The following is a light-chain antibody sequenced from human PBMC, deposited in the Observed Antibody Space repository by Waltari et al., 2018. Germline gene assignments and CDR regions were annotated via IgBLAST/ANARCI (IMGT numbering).Light chain of an antibody. J-gene: IGLJ3*02. V-gene: IGLV2-23*01. CDR3: CSYSRSSPWV. CDR1: SSDGACFTL. CDR2: EDT. Sequence: QSALTQPASVSGSPGQSITISCTGTSSDGACFTLVSWFQQYPGKAPKRIIYEDTERPSGVSSRFSGSKSGNTASLSISGLQAEDEADYHCCSYSRSSPWVFGGGTKLTVL.